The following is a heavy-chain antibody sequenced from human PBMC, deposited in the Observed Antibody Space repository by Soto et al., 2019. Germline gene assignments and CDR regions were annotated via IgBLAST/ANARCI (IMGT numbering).Heavy chain of an antibody. CDR1: GFTVSSNY. V-gene: IGHV3-53*04. CDR2: IYSGGST. J-gene: IGHJ5*02. D-gene: IGHD6-25*01. CDR3: ARASGPKGGWFDP. Sequence: EVQLVESGGGLVQPGGSLRLSCAASGFTVSSNYMSWVRQAPGKGLEWVSVIYSGGSTYYADSVKGRYTISRHNSKNTLYLQMNSLRAEDTAVYYCARASGPKGGWFDPWGQGTLVTVSS.